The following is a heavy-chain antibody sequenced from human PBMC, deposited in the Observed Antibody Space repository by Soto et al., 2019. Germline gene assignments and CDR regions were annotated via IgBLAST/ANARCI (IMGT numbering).Heavy chain of an antibody. J-gene: IGHJ4*02. CDR1: GFTFISHT. CDR3: SREVQPVFRREYDY. V-gene: IGHV3-21*04. CDR2: ISGSGSP. Sequence: EVQLVESGGGLVKPGGSLRLSCAVSGFTFISHTLNWVRQAPGKGLEWGSSISGSGSPYYADSVKGRFTISRDNGQNSLYLQMISLRAEETAVYYCSREVQPVFRREYDYWGQGTLVTVSS.